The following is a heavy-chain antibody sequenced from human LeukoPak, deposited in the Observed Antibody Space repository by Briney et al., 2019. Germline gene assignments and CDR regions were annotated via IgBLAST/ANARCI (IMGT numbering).Heavy chain of an antibody. CDR3: ARDYGGSSPFDY. CDR1: GFTFSSYE. J-gene: IGHJ4*02. CDR2: ISSSGSTI. Sequence: GGSLRLSCAASGFTFSSYEMHWVRQAPGKGLEWVSYISSSGSTIYYTDSVKGRFTISRDNAKNSLYLQMNSLRAEDTAVYYCARDYGGSSPFDYWGQGTLVTVSS. V-gene: IGHV3-48*03. D-gene: IGHD4-23*01.